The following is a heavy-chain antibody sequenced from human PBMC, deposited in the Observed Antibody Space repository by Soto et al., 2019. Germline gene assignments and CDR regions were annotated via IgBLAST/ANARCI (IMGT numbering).Heavy chain of an antibody. CDR3: AREMTIFGVAPGGGVDV. Sequence: SETLSLTCAVSGGSLNTYDFSWSWIRQPPGRGLEWIGSIYQSGRTYYIPSLKSRVTMSLEKSKNQFSLKINSVVAADTAIYYCAREMTIFGVAPGGGVDVWGQGTTVTVSS. V-gene: IGHV4-30-2*01. D-gene: IGHD3-3*01. J-gene: IGHJ6*02. CDR1: GGSLNTYDFS. CDR2: IYQSGRT.